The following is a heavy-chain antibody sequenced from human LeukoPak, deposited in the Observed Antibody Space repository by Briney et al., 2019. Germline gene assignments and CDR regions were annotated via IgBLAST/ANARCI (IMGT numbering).Heavy chain of an antibody. Sequence: GGSLRLSCAASGFTFSDYSMNWVRQAPGKGLEWVSSLSSSSSYIYFADSLKGRFTISRDNAKNSLYLQMNSLRAEDTAVYYCARDRASPKGGMDVWGQGTTVTVSS. CDR1: GFTFSDYS. V-gene: IGHV3-21*01. CDR3: ARDRASPKGGMDV. J-gene: IGHJ6*02. CDR2: LSSSSSYI.